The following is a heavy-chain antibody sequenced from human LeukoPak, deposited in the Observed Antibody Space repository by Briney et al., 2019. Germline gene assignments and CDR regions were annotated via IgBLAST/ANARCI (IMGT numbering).Heavy chain of an antibody. CDR1: EYTFSVYH. J-gene: IGHJ3*02. V-gene: IGHV1-2*02. CDR3: ARVLVVVTATAFDI. D-gene: IGHD2-15*01. Sequence: ASVKVSCKASEYTFSVYHIHWVRQAPGQGLEWMAWINPDSGDTNYAQKFQGRVTMTRDTSISTAYMDLSRLRSDDTAVYYCARVLVVVTATAFDIWGQGTMVTVSS. CDR2: INPDSGDT.